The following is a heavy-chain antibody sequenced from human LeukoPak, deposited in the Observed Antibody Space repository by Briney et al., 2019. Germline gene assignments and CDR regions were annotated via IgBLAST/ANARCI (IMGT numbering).Heavy chain of an antibody. CDR3: ARAFFGAAAGTLFDY. V-gene: IGHV4-39*07. CDR2: INHSGST. Sequence: KPSETLSLTCTVSGGSISSSSYYWGWIRQPPGKGLEWIGEINHSGSTNYNPSLKSRVTISVDTSKNQFSLKLSSVTAADTAVYYCARAFFGAAAGTLFDYWGQGTLVTVSS. D-gene: IGHD6-13*01. CDR1: GGSISSSSYY. J-gene: IGHJ4*02.